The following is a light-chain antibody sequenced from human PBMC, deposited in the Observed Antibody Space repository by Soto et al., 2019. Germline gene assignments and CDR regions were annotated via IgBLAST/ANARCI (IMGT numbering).Light chain of an antibody. CDR3: HQRQYWPPIT. V-gene: IGKV3-11*01. CDR2: DSS. Sequence: EIVLTQSPSTLSLSPGERATLSCRASQRVSSNLAWYRQKPGQAPRLLIYDSSNRAAGIPARFSGSGSGTDFSLTVSSLEPEDFAVYYCHQRQYWPPITFGQGTRLEIK. J-gene: IGKJ5*01. CDR1: QRVSSN.